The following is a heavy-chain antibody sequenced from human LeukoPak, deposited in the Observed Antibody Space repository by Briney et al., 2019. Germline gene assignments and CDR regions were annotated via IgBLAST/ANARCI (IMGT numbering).Heavy chain of an antibody. V-gene: IGHV3-21*01. J-gene: IGHJ4*02. Sequence: GGSLRLSCAASGFTFSSYSMNWVRQAPGKGLEWVSSISSSSSYIYYADSVKGRFTISRDNAKNSLYLQMNSLRAEDTAVYYCARGGYSYGGYYFDYWGQGTLVTVSS. CDR3: ARGGYSYGGYYFDY. D-gene: IGHD5-18*01. CDR1: GFTFSSYS. CDR2: ISSSSSYI.